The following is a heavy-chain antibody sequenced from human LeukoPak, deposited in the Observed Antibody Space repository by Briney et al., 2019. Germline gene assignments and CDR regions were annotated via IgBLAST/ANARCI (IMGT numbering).Heavy chain of an antibody. V-gene: IGHV3-43*02. D-gene: IGHD1-26*01. CDR2: INENGDIA. J-gene: IGHJ4*02. Sequence: GGSLRLSCAASGFTFDDYAMHWVRKGQGKSLGGVSLINENGDIAYYGDSVRGRFTVSRDNAKNSLYLQMNSLTTEDTALYYCAKARWEPNFDYWGQGTLVTVSS. CDR3: AKARWEPNFDY. CDR1: GFTFDDYA.